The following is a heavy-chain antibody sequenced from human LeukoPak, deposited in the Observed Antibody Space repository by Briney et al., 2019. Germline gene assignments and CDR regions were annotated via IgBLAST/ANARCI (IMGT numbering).Heavy chain of an antibody. V-gene: IGHV3-11*01. Sequence: GGSLRLSCAASGFTFSDYYMSWIRQAPGKGLEWVSYISSSGSTIYYADSVKGRFTISRDNAKNSLYLQMNSLRAEDTAVYYCARVPAGYYYDSSGHYGDYYYYMDVWGKGTTVTVSS. CDR2: ISSSGSTI. J-gene: IGHJ6*03. CDR1: GFTFSDYY. CDR3: ARVPAGYYYDSSGHYGDYYYYMDV. D-gene: IGHD3-22*01.